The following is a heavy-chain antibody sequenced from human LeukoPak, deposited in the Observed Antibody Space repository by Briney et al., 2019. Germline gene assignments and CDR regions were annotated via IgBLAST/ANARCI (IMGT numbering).Heavy chain of an antibody. D-gene: IGHD2-2*02. V-gene: IGHV3-23*01. Sequence: PGGSLRLSCAASGFTFSSYAMSWVRQAPGKGLEWVSAISGSGGGTYYADSVKGRFTISRDNSKNTLYLQMNSLRAEDTAVYYCAKDMRRYCSSTSCYRFDYWGQGTLVTVSS. J-gene: IGHJ4*02. CDR3: AKDMRRYCSSTSCYRFDY. CDR2: ISGSGGGT. CDR1: GFTFSSYA.